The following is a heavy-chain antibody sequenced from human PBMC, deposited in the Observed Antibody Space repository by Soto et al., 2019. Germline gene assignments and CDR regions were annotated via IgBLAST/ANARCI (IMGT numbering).Heavy chain of an antibody. J-gene: IGHJ4*02. Sequence: PGGSLRLSCEGSGFTFNDYYMTWIRQAPGKGLEWVAYINTLSTAIYYADSVKGRFTISRDNAKNSLYLQMNGLRAEDTATYYCARRLQWQLRPLDSWGRGTLVTVPS. D-gene: IGHD6-19*01. CDR2: INTLSTAI. CDR3: ARRLQWQLRPLDS. V-gene: IGHV3-11*01. CDR1: GFTFNDYY.